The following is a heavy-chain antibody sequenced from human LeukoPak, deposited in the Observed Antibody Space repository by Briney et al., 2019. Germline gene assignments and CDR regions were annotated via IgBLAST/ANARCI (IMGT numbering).Heavy chain of an antibody. J-gene: IGHJ4*02. CDR2: IYGGGNI. Sequence: GGSLRLSCAASGFSFTNNAMIWVRQAPGKGLEWVSVIYGGGNIYYADSVKGRFTISRDNSKNTLYLQMNSLRAEDTAVYYCARGAGYNYPYYFDYWGQGTLVTVSS. V-gene: IGHV3-53*01. CDR1: GFSFTNNA. CDR3: ARGAGYNYPYYFDY. D-gene: IGHD5-24*01.